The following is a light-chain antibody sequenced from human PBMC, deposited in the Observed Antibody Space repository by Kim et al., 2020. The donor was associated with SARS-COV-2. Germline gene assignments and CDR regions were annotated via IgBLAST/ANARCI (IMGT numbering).Light chain of an antibody. CDR1: QSVSNS. Sequence: LSLSTGERATLSCRASQSVSNSLLWYQQKPGQAPRLVIYDASSRTTGTPPRFSGSGSGTEFTLTSSSLEPEDSAVYYCQQRYNWFSFGQGTKLEI. CDR3: QQRYNWFS. V-gene: IGKV3-11*01. CDR2: DAS. J-gene: IGKJ2*03.